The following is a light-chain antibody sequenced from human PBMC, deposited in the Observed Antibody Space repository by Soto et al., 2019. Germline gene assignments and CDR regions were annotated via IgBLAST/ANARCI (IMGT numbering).Light chain of an antibody. Sequence: EIVMTQSPATLSVSPGERATLSCRASQSVSSNLAWYQQKPGQAPRLLIYGASTRATCIPARFSGSGSGTEFILTISSLQSEDFAVYYCQQYHKWPLTFGGGTKVEV. CDR1: QSVSSN. CDR2: GAS. CDR3: QQYHKWPLT. V-gene: IGKV3-15*01. J-gene: IGKJ4*01.